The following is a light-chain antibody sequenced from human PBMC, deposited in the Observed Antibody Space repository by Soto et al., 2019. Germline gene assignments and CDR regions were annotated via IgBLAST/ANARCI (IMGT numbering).Light chain of an antibody. V-gene: IGKV3-20*01. CDR2: DAS. CDR3: QQYGRSPPFT. J-gene: IGKJ2*01. Sequence: ELVLTQSPGTLSLSPGERATLSCRASQSVSSSYLAWYQQKPGQAPRLLIYDASNRATGIPDRFSGSGSGTDFTLTISRLEPEDFAVYFCQQYGRSPPFTFGQGTKVDIK. CDR1: QSVSSSY.